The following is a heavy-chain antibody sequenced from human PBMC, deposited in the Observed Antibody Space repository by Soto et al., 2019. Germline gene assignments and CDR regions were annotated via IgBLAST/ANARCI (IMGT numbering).Heavy chain of an antibody. D-gene: IGHD3-10*01. CDR2: INSVASYV. CDR1: RFAFSSYS. V-gene: IGHV3-21*01. Sequence: QLVESGGGLVKPGGSLRVSCAASRFAFSSYSMHWVRQAPMKGLEWVASINSVASYVYYADSVEGRFTISRDNAKNSGYLQMNRLRAEDTAVYYCTRDRSSFMRGRIRGPYGGLDVWGQGTTVLVS. J-gene: IGHJ6*02. CDR3: TRDRSSFMRGRIRGPYGGLDV.